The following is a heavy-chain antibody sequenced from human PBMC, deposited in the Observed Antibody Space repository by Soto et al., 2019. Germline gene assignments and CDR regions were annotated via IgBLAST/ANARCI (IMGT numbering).Heavy chain of an antibody. CDR2: IYYSGST. CDR1: GGSISSGGYY. V-gene: IGHV4-31*03. CDR3: ARLGITMVRGVIITHYGMDV. Sequence: SETLSLTCTVSGGSISSGGYYWSWIRQHPGKGLEWIGYIYYSGSTYYNPSLKSRVTISVDTSKNQFSLKLSSVTAADTAVYYCARLGITMVRGVIITHYGMDVWGQGTTVTVSS. D-gene: IGHD3-10*01. J-gene: IGHJ6*02.